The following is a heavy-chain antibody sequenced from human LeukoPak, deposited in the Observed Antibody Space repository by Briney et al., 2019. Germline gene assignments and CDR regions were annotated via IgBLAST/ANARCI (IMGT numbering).Heavy chain of an antibody. Sequence: GGSLRPSCAASGFTFSSYAMSWVRQAPGKGLEGVSSIISSGDSTFYADSVKDRFTISRDNSKNTLYLQMSRLRADDTAVYYCAKDRPNYHESNGHYYRRNGDSWGQGTLVTVSS. CDR1: GFTFSSYA. V-gene: IGHV3-23*01. D-gene: IGHD3-22*01. CDR3: AKDRPNYHESNGHYYRRNGDS. CDR2: IISSGDST. J-gene: IGHJ5*01.